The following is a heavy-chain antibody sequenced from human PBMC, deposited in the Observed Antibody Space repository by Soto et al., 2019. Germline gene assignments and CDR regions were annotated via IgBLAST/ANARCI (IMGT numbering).Heavy chain of an antibody. D-gene: IGHD4-17*01. CDR1: GDSISSYY. V-gene: IGHV4-59*08. CDR3: AGPYGDSYWWYFDL. Sequence: SETLSLTCTVSGDSISSYYWSWIRQPPGKGLEWIGYVHYSGSTYYNPPLKSRVTISEDTSKNQLSLELRSVTAADTAVYYCAGPYGDSYWWYFDLWGRGTLVTVSS. CDR2: VHYSGST. J-gene: IGHJ2*01.